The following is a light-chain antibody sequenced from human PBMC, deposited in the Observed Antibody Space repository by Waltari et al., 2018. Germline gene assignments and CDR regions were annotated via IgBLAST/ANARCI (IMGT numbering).Light chain of an antibody. Sequence: DIVMTQSPDSLAVSLGERATINCKSSQSVLYDSNNKNYLAWYQQKPGQPPKLLIDWASTRECGVPDRFSGSGSGTDYTLTISSLQAEDVAVYYCQQYYSFPLTFGGGTKVEIK. V-gene: IGKV4-1*01. J-gene: IGKJ4*01. CDR2: WAS. CDR3: QQYYSFPLT. CDR1: QSVLYDSNNKNY.